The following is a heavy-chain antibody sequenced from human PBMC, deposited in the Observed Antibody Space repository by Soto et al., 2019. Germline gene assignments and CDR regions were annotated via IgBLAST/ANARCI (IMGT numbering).Heavy chain of an antibody. Sequence: SETLSLTCTVSGGSISSGDFYWSWIRQPPGRGLEWIGYISYSGSTYYNTSLKSRVTISVDTSKNQFSLKLNSVTAADTAVYYCARGGPTGGSYKYNWFDPWGHGTLVTVSS. CDR3: ARGGPTGGSYKYNWFDP. CDR1: GGSISSGDFY. CDR2: ISYSGST. D-gene: IGHD2-15*01. V-gene: IGHV4-30-4*01. J-gene: IGHJ5*02.